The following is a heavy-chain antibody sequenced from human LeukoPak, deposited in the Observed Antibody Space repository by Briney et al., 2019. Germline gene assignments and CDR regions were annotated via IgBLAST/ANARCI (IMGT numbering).Heavy chain of an antibody. D-gene: IGHD2-15*01. V-gene: IGHV1-18*01. Sequence: ASVEVSCKASGYTFTSYGISWVRQAPGQGLEWMGWISAYNGNTNYAQKLQGRVTMTTDTSTSTAYMELRSLRSDDTAVYYCAREAPRIVVVVAATQYYGMDVWGQGTTVTVSS. CDR3: AREAPRIVVVVAATQYYGMDV. J-gene: IGHJ6*02. CDR2: ISAYNGNT. CDR1: GYTFTSYG.